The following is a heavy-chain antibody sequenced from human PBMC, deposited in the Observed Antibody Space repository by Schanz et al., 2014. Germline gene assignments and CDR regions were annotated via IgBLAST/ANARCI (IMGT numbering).Heavy chain of an antibody. CDR3: VRDTDYHFDY. J-gene: IGHJ4*02. CDR2: ISSDGSNT. CDR1: GFTFSNYW. Sequence: EVQLVESGGGLVQPGGSLRLSCTASGFTFSNYWMHWVRQAPGKGLVWVSRISSDGSNTSYADSVKGRFTISRDNAKNTLYLQMDSLRAEDTAVYYCVRDTDYHFDYWGQGTLVTVSS. V-gene: IGHV3-74*01. D-gene: IGHD4-17*01.